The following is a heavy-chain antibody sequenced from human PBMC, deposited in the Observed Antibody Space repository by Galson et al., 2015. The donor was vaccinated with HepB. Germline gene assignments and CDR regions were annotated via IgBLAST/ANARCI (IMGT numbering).Heavy chain of an antibody. CDR2: IYHTGNT. J-gene: IGHJ5*02. D-gene: IGHD5-12*01. CDR1: GVSITSGQYY. CDR3: AREGYTTDT. V-gene: IGHV4-39*01. Sequence: SETLSLTCTVSGVSITSGQYYWAWVRQSPGKGLEWIGGIYHTGNTYYNSSLKRRLTMSLVTSPNQVSLRLTSVTAADTAIYYCAREGYTTDTWGQVTLVIVSS.